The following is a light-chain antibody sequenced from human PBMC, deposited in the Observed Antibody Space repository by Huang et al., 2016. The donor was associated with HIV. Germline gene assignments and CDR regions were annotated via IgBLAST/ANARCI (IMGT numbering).Light chain of an antibody. CDR3: QQFGSSPTT. V-gene: IGKV3-20*01. J-gene: IGKJ2*01. CDR2: GAA. CDR1: QSVSSNS. Sequence: EIVLTQSPGTLSLSPGERATLSCRASQSVSSNSLAWYQHKPGQAPRLLIYGAASTATGIPDRFSGSGSGTDFTLTSSRLEPEDFAVYYCQQFGSSPTTFGQGTKLEIK.